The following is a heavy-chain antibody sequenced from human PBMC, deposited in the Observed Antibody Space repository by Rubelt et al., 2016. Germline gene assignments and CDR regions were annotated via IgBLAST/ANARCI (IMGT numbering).Heavy chain of an antibody. CDR2: ISGSGGST. Sequence: EVQLVESGGGLVQPGGSLRLSCAASGFSVSSYGMHWVRQAPGTGLEWVSAISGSGGSTFYADSVKGRFTISRDKSKNTLYLQMNSLRAEDTAVYYCAKGSGDDFWSGYLEMDVWGKGTTVTVSS. CDR1: GFSVSSYG. D-gene: IGHD3-3*01. V-gene: IGHV3-23*04. J-gene: IGHJ6*04. CDR3: AKGSGDDFWSGYLEMDV.